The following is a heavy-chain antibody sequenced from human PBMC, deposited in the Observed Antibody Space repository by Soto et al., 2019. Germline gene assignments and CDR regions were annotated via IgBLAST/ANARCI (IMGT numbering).Heavy chain of an antibody. V-gene: IGHV3-30-3*01. J-gene: IGHJ4*02. CDR2: ISYDGSNK. CDR1: GFTFSSYA. Sequence: QVQLVESGGGVVQPGRSLRLSCAASGFTFSSYAIHWVRQAPGKGLEWVAVISYDGSNKYYADSVKGRFTISRDNSKNTLYLQMNSLRAEDTAVYYCAREEGDYYFDYWGQGTLVTVSS. CDR3: AREEGDYYFDY. D-gene: IGHD4-17*01.